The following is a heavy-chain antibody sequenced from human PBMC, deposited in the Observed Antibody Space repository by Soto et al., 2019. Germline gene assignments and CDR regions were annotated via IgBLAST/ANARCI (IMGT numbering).Heavy chain of an antibody. CDR3: ARAYTDILAYYFDY. Sequence: GGSLRLSCAASGFTFSSYGMHWVRQAPGKGLEWVAVIWYDGSNKYYADSVKGRFTISRDNSKNTLYLQMNSLRAEDTAVYYCARAYTDILAYYFDYWGQGTLVTVSS. J-gene: IGHJ4*02. CDR2: IWYDGSNK. CDR1: GFTFSSYG. D-gene: IGHD5-18*01. V-gene: IGHV3-33*01.